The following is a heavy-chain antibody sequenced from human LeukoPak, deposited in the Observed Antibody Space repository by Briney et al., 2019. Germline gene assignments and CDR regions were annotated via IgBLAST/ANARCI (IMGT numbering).Heavy chain of an antibody. J-gene: IGHJ1*01. Sequence: GGSLRLSCVASGFTFRSYAMTWVRQAPGKGLEWVSGISGSGSTYYADSVRGRFTISRDNSKNTLYLQMNSLRAEDTAVYYCFGYPEYFQHWGQGTLVTVSS. D-gene: IGHD5-18*01. CDR1: GFTFRSYA. V-gene: IGHV3-23*01. CDR3: FGYPEYFQH. CDR2: ISGSGST.